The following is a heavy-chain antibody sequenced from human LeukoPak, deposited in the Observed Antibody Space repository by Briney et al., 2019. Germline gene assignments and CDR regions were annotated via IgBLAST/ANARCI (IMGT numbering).Heavy chain of an antibody. D-gene: IGHD3-3*01. Sequence: SETLSLTCTVSGGSISSYYWSWIRQPPGKGLEWIGYIYYTGSTYYNPSLKSRVTISVDTSKNQFSLEVNSVTAADTAVFYCARVERADFWSGRGYFFDYWGQGILVAVSS. CDR1: GGSISSYY. J-gene: IGHJ4*02. V-gene: IGHV4-59*08. CDR2: IYYTGST. CDR3: ARVERADFWSGRGYFFDY.